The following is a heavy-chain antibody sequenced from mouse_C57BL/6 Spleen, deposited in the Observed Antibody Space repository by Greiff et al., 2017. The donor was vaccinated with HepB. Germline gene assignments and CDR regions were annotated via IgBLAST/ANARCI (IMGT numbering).Heavy chain of an antibody. J-gene: IGHJ4*01. CDR3: ARNRDAAYYARDY. Sequence: QVQLKESGAELARPGDSVKLSCKASGYTFTSYGISWVKQRTGQGLEWIGEIYPRSGNTYYNEKFKGKATLTADKSSSTAYMELRSLTSEDSVVYFCARNRDAAYYARDYWGQGTSVTVSS. CDR2: IYPRSGNT. CDR1: GYTFTSYG. V-gene: IGHV1-81*01.